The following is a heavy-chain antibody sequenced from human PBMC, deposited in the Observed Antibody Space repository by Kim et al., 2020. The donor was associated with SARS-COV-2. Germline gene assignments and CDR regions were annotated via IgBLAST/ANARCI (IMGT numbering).Heavy chain of an antibody. J-gene: IGHJ4*02. V-gene: IGHV3-33*01. D-gene: IGHD3-3*01. Sequence: GGSLRLSCAASGFTFSSYGMHWVRQAPGKGLEWVAVIWYDGSNKYYADSVKGRFTISRDNSKNTLYLQMNSLRAEDTAVYYCARAVSVSDFWSGYYTNFDYWGQGTLVTVSS. CDR1: GFTFSSYG. CDR3: ARAVSVSDFWSGYYTNFDY. CDR2: IWYDGSNK.